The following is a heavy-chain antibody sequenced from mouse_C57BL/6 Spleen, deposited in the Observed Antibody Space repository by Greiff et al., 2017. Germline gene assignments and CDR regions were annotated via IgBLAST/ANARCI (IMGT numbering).Heavy chain of an antibody. D-gene: IGHD4-1*01. CDR1: GFTFSDYG. CDR3: SSETGTFGYFDV. CDR2: ISSGSSTI. V-gene: IGHV5-17*01. Sequence: EVQVVESGGGLVKPGGSLKLSCAASGFTFSDYGMHWVRQAPEKGLEWVAYISSGSSTIYYADTVKGRFTISRDNAKNTLFLQMTSLRSEDTAMYYCSSETGTFGYFDVWGTGTTVTVSS. J-gene: IGHJ1*03.